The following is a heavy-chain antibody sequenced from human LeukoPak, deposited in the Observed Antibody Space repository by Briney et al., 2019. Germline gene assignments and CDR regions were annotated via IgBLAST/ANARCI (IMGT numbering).Heavy chain of an antibody. CDR1: GFIFSDYY. D-gene: IGHD2/OR15-2a*01. Sequence: GGSLRLSCAASGFIFSDYYMSWMRQTPGKGLEWVAYISSSGTTMDYAKSVKGRFTISRDHAKDSLYLQMNSLEAEDTAVYYCGKGHTDCNIWGQGTLVSVSS. V-gene: IGHV3-11*01. J-gene: IGHJ4*02. CDR2: ISSSGTTM. CDR3: GKGHTDCNI.